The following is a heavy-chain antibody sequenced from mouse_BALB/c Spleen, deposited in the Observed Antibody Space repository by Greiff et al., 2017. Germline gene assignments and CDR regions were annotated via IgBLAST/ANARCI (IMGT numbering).Heavy chain of an antibody. CDR2: ISDGGSYT. J-gene: IGHJ3*01. CDR3: ARAGQVPWFAY. Sequence: EVQVVESGGGLVKPGGSLKLSCAASGFTFSDYYMYWVRQTPEKRLEWVATISDGGSYTYYPDSVKGRFTISRDNAKNNLYLQMSSLKSEDTAMYYCARAGQVPWFAYWGQGTLVTVSA. V-gene: IGHV5-4*02. D-gene: IGHD3-3*01. CDR1: GFTFSDYY.